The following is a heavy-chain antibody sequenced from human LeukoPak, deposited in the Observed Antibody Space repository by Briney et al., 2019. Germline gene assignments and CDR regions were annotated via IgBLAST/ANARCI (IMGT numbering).Heavy chain of an antibody. J-gene: IGHJ4*02. V-gene: IGHV3-23*01. CDR1: GFTFSSYA. D-gene: IGHD4-17*01. CDR3: AKVHDYGDYGGSHH. Sequence: GGSLRLSCAASGFTFSSYAMSWDRQAPGKGLEWASAISGSGGSTYYADSVKGRFTISRDNSKNTLYLQMNSLRAEDTAVYYCAKVHDYGDYGGSHHWGQGTLVTVSS. CDR2: ISGSGGST.